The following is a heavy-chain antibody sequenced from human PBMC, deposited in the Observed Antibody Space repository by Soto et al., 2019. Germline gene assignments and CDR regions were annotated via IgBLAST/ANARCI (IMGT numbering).Heavy chain of an antibody. V-gene: IGHV1-3*01. D-gene: IGHD3-16*01. CDR3: AMVDNYVTPTPQDV. J-gene: IGHJ6*02. CDR1: GYTFTSYA. CDR2: INAGNGNT. Sequence: PGESLKISCKASGYTFTSYAIHWVRQALGQGLEWMGWINAGNGNTKYSKKVQGRVTITRDTSTSTAYMDLGSLRSDDTAVYYCAMVDNYVTPTPQDVWGQRTTVTVSS.